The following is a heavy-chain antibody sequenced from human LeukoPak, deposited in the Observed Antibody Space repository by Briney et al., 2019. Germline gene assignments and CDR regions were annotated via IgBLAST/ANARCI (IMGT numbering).Heavy chain of an antibody. J-gene: IGHJ4*02. V-gene: IGHV4-61*02. D-gene: IGHD1-1*01. Sequence: PSETLSLTCTVSGGSISSGSYYWNWIRQPAGKGLEWIGRIYTSGSTNYNPSLKSRVTISVDTSKNQFSLKLSSVTAADTAVYYCARGPRNWNDPYYFDYWGQGTLVTVSS. CDR3: ARGPRNWNDPYYFDY. CDR1: GGSISSGSYY. CDR2: IYTSGST.